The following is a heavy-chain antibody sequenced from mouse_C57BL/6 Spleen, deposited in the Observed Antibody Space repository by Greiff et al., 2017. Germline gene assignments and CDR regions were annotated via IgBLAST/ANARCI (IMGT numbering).Heavy chain of an antibody. CDR2: ISYDGSN. J-gene: IGHJ2*01. CDR1: GYSFTSCYF. V-gene: IGHV3-6*01. D-gene: IGHD1-1*01. Sequence: VQLKESGPGLVKPSQSLSLTCSVSGYSFTSCYFYYWIQQLPGNKLGLVGYISYDGSNNYNPTLKNRISITRDTSKNQFFLKLNTVTTEDTATYYCASYYYGRDYWGQGTTLTVSS. CDR3: ASYYYGRDY.